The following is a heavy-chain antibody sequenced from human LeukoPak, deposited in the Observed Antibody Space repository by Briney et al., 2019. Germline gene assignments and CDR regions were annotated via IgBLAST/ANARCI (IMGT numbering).Heavy chain of an antibody. CDR1: GYSITSGYY. V-gene: IGHV4-38-2*01. Sequence: PSETLSLTCGVSGYSITSGYYWGWIRQPPGRGPEWIGSIYHSGTTYYNPSLKSRVTISVDTSKNQFSLKLSSVTAADTAVYYCARLGCSSTSCLFDYWGQGTLVTVSS. CDR2: IYHSGTT. D-gene: IGHD2-2*01. CDR3: ARLGCSSTSCLFDY. J-gene: IGHJ4*02.